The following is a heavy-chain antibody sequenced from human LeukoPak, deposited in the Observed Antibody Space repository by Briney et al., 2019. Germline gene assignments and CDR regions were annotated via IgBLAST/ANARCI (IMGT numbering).Heavy chain of an antibody. CDR3: ARVRITIFGVVIINTGWFDP. V-gene: IGHV1-69*05. CDR2: IIPIFGTA. Sequence: SVKVSCKASGGTFSSYAISWVRQAPGQGLEWMGRIIPIFGTANYAQKFQGRVTSTTDESTSTAYMELSSLISEDTPVYYCARVRITIFGVVIINTGWFDPWGQGTLVTVSS. J-gene: IGHJ5*02. CDR1: GGTFSSYA. D-gene: IGHD3-3*01.